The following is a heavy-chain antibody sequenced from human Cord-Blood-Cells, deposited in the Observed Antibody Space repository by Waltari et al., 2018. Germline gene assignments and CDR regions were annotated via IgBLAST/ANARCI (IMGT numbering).Heavy chain of an antibody. Sequence: QVQLVESGGGVVQPGRSLSLSCAASGFTFSSYGMHWVRQAPGKGLEWVAVISYDGSNKYYADSVKGRFTISRDNSKNTMYLQMNSLRAEDTAVYYCAKGTYYYYYGMDVWGQGTTVTVSS. CDR2: ISYDGSNK. CDR3: AKGTYYYYYGMDV. V-gene: IGHV3-30*18. J-gene: IGHJ6*02. CDR1: GFTFSSYG.